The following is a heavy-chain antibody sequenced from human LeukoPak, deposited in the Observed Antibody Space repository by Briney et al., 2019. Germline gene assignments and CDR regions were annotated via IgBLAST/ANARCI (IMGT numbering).Heavy chain of an antibody. J-gene: IGHJ4*02. CDR1: GFTFSSYA. Sequence: PGGSLRLSCAASGFTFSSYAMNWVRQAPGKGLEWVSAISGSGGSTYYADSVQGRFTISRDNSRNTVYLQLNSLRAEDTAVYYCVKTRRETSSSSFDHWGQGILVTVSS. V-gene: IGHV3-23*01. CDR3: VKTRRETSSSSFDH. D-gene: IGHD6-6*01. CDR2: ISGSGGST.